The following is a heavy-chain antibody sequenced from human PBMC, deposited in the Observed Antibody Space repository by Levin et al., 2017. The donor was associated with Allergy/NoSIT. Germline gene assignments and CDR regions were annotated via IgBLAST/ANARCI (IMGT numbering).Heavy chain of an antibody. D-gene: IGHD1-1*01. CDR3: ARDISAWTPGH. CDR1: GFTFSNYG. Sequence: GESLKISCAASGFTFSNYGIHWVRQAPGKGLEWVAGITPDGNKKDYGDSVKGRFTISRDNSKNTVWLQMNSLGVADTAVYFCARDISAWTPGHWGQGDLVTVSS. V-gene: IGHV3-33*05. J-gene: IGHJ4*02. CDR2: ITPDGNKK.